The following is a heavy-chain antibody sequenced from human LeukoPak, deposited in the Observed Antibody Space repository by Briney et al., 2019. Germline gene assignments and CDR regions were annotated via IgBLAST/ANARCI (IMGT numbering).Heavy chain of an antibody. CDR3: ACLTTADAFDI. D-gene: IGHD3-22*01. J-gene: IGHJ3*02. Sequence: SETLSLTCTVSGGSISGYYWSWIRQPPGKGLEWIGYLYYSGSTNYNPSLKSRVAISVDTSKNQFSLKLSSVTAADTAVYYCACLTTADAFDIWGQGTMVTVSS. CDR2: LYYSGST. CDR1: GGSISGYY. V-gene: IGHV4-59*01.